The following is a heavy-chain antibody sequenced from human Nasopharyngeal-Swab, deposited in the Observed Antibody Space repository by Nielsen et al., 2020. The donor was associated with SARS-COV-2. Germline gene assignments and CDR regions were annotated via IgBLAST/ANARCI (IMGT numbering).Heavy chain of an antibody. J-gene: IGHJ3*02. D-gene: IGHD2-15*01. Sequence: VRQAPGKGLEWVSVIYSGGSTYYADSVKGRFTISRDNSKNTLYLQMNSLRAEDTAVYYCAREGYCSGGSCYIWGQGTMVTVSS. CDR2: IYSGGST. V-gene: IGHV3-53*01. CDR3: AREGYCSGGSCYI.